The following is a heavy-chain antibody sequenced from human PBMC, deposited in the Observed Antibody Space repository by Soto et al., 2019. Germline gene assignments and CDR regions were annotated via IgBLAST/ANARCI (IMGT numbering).Heavy chain of an antibody. CDR3: ARDHRIVGATSYYYYGMAV. CDR2: IIPIFGTA. CDR1: GGTFSSYA. J-gene: IGHJ6*02. Sequence: SVKVSCKASGGTFSSYAISWVRQAPGQGLEWMGGIIPIFGTANYAQKFQGRVTITADKSTSTAYMELSSLRSEDTAVYYCARDHRIVGATSYYYYGMAVWGQGTTVTVSS. V-gene: IGHV1-69*06. D-gene: IGHD1-26*01.